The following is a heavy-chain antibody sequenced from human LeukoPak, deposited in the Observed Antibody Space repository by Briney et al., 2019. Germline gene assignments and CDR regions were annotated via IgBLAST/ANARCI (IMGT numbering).Heavy chain of an antibody. CDR2: IYYSGST. Sequence: SETLSLTCTVSGGSISSSSYYWGWIRQPPGKGLEWIGSIYYSGSTYYNPSLKSRVTISVDTSKNQFSLKLSSVTAADTAVYYCARQGINCSGGSCQLDYWGQGTLVTVSS. V-gene: IGHV4-39*01. J-gene: IGHJ4*02. CDR3: ARQGINCSGGSCQLDY. D-gene: IGHD2-15*01. CDR1: GGSISSSSYY.